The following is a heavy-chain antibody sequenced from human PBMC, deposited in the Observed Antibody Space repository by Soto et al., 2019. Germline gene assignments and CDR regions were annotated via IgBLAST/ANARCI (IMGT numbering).Heavy chain of an antibody. D-gene: IGHD6-6*01. CDR1: GFTFSSYA. V-gene: IGHV3-30-3*01. J-gene: IGHJ6*02. CDR3: ARIHEQLANGMDV. CDR2: ISYDGGNK. Sequence: GGSLRLSCAASGFTFSSYAMHWVRQAPGKGLEWVAVISYDGGNKYYADSVKGRFTISRDNSKNTLYLQMNSLRAEDTAVYYCARIHEQLANGMDVWGQGTTVTV.